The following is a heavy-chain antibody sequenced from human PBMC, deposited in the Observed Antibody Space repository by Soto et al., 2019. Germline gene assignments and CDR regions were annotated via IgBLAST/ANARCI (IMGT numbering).Heavy chain of an antibody. CDR3: ARVRYSHFAY. V-gene: IGHV4-30-2*01. CDR2: IYHSGST. CDR1: GGSISSGGYS. Sequence: QLQLQESGSGLVKPSQTLSLTCAVSGGSISSGGYSWSWIRQPPGQGLEWIGYIYHSGSTYYNPSLTSRVTPSVVRAKYQFSLKLTSVTPANTAVYYCARVRYSHFAYWGRGTLVTVSS. D-gene: IGHD3-9*01. J-gene: IGHJ4*02.